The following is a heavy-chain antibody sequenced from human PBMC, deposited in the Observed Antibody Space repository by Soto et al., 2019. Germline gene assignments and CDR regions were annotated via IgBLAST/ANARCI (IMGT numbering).Heavy chain of an antibody. V-gene: IGHV1-69*13. Sequence: SVKVSCKASGGTFSSYAISWVRQAPGQGLEWMGGIIPIFGTANYAQKFQGRVTITADESTSTAYMELSSLRSEDTAVYYCARHPGGRGYYYGMDVWGQGTTVTGSS. D-gene: IGHD2-15*01. CDR2: IIPIFGTA. CDR1: GGTFSSYA. J-gene: IGHJ6*02. CDR3: ARHPGGRGYYYGMDV.